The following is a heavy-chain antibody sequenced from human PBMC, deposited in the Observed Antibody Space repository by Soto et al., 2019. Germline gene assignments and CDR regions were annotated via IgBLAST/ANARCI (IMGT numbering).Heavy chain of an antibody. CDR3: AKDSHNEVVYYFDS. J-gene: IGHJ4*02. Sequence: QVQLVESGGGVVQPGRSLTLSCAASGFPFSTYGMHWVRQAPAKGLEWVAVISDDGSDKYYADSVKGRFTVSRDNSKNTLYLQMNSLRAEDTAVYYCAKDSHNEVVYYFDSWGQGTLGTVSS. D-gene: IGHD1-1*01. CDR2: ISDDGSDK. CDR1: GFPFSTYG. V-gene: IGHV3-30*18.